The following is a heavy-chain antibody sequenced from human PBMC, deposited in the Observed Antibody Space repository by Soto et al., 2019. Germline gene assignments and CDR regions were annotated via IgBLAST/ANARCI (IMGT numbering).Heavy chain of an antibody. CDR1: GFTFSSYW. CDR3: AREEDDFWTDSYYYGMDV. Sequence: GGSLRLSCAASGFTFSSYWMHWVRQAPGKGLVWVSRINSDGSSTSYADSVKGRFTISRDNAKNTLYLQMNSLRAEDTAVYYCAREEDDFWTDSYYYGMDVWGQGTTVTVSS. D-gene: IGHD3-3*01. J-gene: IGHJ6*02. V-gene: IGHV3-74*01. CDR2: INSDGSST.